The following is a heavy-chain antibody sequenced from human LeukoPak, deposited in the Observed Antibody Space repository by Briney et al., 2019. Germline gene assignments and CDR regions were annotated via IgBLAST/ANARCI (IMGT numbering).Heavy chain of an antibody. V-gene: IGHV1-2*02. CDR1: GYTFTGYY. D-gene: IGHD3-22*01. CDR2: INPNSGRT. CDR3: ARAAYYDSSGFDY. Sequence: ASVKVSCKASGYTFTGYYMHWVRQAPGQGLEWMGWINPNSGRTNYAQKFQGRVTMTRDTSISTAYMELSRLRSDDTAVYHCARAAYYDSSGFDYWGQGTLVTVSS. J-gene: IGHJ4*02.